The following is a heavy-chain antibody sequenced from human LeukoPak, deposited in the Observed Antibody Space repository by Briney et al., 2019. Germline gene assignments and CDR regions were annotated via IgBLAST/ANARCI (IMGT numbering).Heavy chain of an antibody. CDR2: IKQDGSQK. Sequence: GGSLRLSCTASGFTFSGFWMSWVRQAPGRGLEWVASIKQDGSQKYYVDSVRGRFTISRDNAENSLYLQMNSLRAEDTAVYYCARDGGYNKGFDYWGQGTLVTVSS. CDR1: GFTFSGFW. V-gene: IGHV3-7*01. J-gene: IGHJ4*02. CDR3: ARDGGYNKGFDY. D-gene: IGHD5-24*01.